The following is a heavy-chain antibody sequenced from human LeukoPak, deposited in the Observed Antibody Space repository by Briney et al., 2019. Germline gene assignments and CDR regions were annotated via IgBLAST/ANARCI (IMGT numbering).Heavy chain of an antibody. CDR1: GGSISSYY. D-gene: IGHD3-22*01. CDR2: IYHSGST. V-gene: IGHV4-38-2*02. J-gene: IGHJ5*02. Sequence: SETLSLTCTVSGGSISSYYWSWIRQPPGKGLEWIGSIYHSGSTYYNLSLKSRVTISADTSKNQFSLKLSSVTAADTAVYYCAREDSSGYYYLLNWFDPWGQGTLVTVSS. CDR3: AREDSSGYYYLLNWFDP.